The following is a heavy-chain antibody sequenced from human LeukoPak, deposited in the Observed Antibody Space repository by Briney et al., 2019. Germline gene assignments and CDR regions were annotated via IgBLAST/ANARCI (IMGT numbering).Heavy chain of an antibody. J-gene: IGHJ3*02. CDR1: GGSISSYY. V-gene: IGHV4-59*08. D-gene: IGHD3-16*01. CDR2: IYYSGST. CDR3: ARHRVYYDYVWGSPRAVDI. Sequence: TSETLSLTCTVSGGSISSYYWSWIRQPPGKGLEWIGYIYYSGSTNYNPSPKSRVTISVDTSKNQFSLELSSVTAADTAVYYCARHRVYYDYVWGSPRAVDIWGQGTMVTVSS.